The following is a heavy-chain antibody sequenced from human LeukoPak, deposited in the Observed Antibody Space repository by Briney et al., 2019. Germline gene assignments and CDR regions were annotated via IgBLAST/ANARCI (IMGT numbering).Heavy chain of an antibody. J-gene: IGHJ4*02. V-gene: IGHV3-66*01. CDR3: ARDQELAAAGTVYFDY. CDR1: GFTVSSNY. CDR2: IYSGGST. D-gene: IGHD6-13*01. Sequence: TGGSLRLSCAASGFTVSSNYMSWVRQAPGKGLEWVSVIYSGGSTYYADSVKGRFTISRDNSKNTLYLQMNSLRAEDTAVYYCARDQELAAAGTVYFDYWGQGTLVTVSS.